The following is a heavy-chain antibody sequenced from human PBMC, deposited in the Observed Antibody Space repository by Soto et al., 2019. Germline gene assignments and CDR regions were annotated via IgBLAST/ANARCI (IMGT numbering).Heavy chain of an antibody. CDR3: ARVPSTRYIGSYGVGGKYYYYYMDV. J-gene: IGHJ6*03. V-gene: IGHV3-7*04. Sequence: EVQLVESGGGLVQPGGSLRLSCAASGFSFSHYCMSWVRQAPGKGLEWVANIKQDGSEEYDVDSVKGRFTISRDNAKNSMFLQMDSLRDEDTAVYYCARVPSTRYIGSYGVGGKYYYYYMDVWGKGTTVTVSS. CDR1: GFSFSHYC. CDR2: IKQDGSEE. D-gene: IGHD1-26*01.